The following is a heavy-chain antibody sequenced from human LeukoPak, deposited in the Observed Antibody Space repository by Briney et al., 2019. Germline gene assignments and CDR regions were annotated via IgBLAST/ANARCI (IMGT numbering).Heavy chain of an antibody. CDR3: ARGQPGVAAAVNLDY. CDR2: IRSKANSYAT. V-gene: IGHV3-73*01. CDR1: GFTFSGSA. Sequence: PGGSLRLSCAASGFTFSGSAMHWVRQASGKGLEWVGRIRSKANSYATAYAASVKGRFTISRDDSKNTAYLQMNSLKTEDTAVYYCARGQPGVAAAVNLDYWGQGTLVTVSS. J-gene: IGHJ4*02. D-gene: IGHD6-13*01.